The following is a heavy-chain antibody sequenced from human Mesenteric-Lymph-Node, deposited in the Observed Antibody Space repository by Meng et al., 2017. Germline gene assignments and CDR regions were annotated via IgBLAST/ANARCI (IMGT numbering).Heavy chain of an antibody. D-gene: IGHD5-24*01. CDR1: GFTFSRYS. Sequence: EVQLVESGGGLVKPGGSLRLSCSASGFTFSRYSMNWVRQAPGKGLEWVSSISSSSSYIYYADSVKGRFTISRDNAKNSLYLQMNSLRAEDTAAYYCARNVRLRDGYNSDYWGQGTLVTVSS. V-gene: IGHV3-21*01. CDR2: ISSSSSYI. J-gene: IGHJ4*02. CDR3: ARNVRLRDGYNSDY.